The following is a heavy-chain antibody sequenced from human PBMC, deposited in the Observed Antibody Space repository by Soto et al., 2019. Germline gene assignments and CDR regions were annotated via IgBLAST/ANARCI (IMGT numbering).Heavy chain of an antibody. Sequence: EVQLLESGGGLVQPGGSLRLSCAASGFTFSSYAMSWVRQAPGKGLEWVSTISGSGGSTYYADSVKGRFTISRDNSKNTLYLQMNSLRVEDTAVYYCAKALAADGTRFAPWGQGTMVTVSS. V-gene: IGHV3-23*01. CDR2: ISGSGGST. CDR3: AKALAADGTRFAP. J-gene: IGHJ5*02. D-gene: IGHD6-13*01. CDR1: GFTFSSYA.